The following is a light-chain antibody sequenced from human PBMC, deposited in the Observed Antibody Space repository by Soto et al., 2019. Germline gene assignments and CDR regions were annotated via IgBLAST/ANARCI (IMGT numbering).Light chain of an antibody. Sequence: QSALTQPASVSGSPGQSITISCTGTRSDVGLYNYVSWYQQYPGKAPKLMIFEVSNRPSGVSNRFSASKSGNTASLTISGLQAEDEADYYCISYTTSSTSYVFGTGTKVTVL. V-gene: IGLV2-14*01. CDR2: EVS. CDR1: RSDVGLYNY. J-gene: IGLJ1*01. CDR3: ISYTTSSTSYV.